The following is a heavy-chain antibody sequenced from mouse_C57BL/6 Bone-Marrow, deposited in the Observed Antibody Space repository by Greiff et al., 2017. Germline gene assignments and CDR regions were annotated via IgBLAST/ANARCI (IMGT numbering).Heavy chain of an antibody. J-gene: IGHJ3*01. V-gene: IGHV1-69*01. CDR1: GYTFTSYW. Sequence: QVQLQQPGAELVMPGASVKLSCKASGYTFTSYWMHWVKQRPGQGLEWIGEIDPSDSYTNYNQKVKGKSTLTVDKSSSTAYMQLSSLTSEDSAVYYCARLTTVEAWFAYWGQGTLVTVSA. D-gene: IGHD1-1*01. CDR3: ARLTTVEAWFAY. CDR2: IDPSDSYT.